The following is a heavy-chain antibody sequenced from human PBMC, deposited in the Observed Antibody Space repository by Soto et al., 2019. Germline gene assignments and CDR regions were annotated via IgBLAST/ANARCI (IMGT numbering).Heavy chain of an antibody. CDR2: IYFSGST. J-gene: IGHJ4*02. V-gene: IGHV4-31*03. D-gene: IGHD6-13*01. Sequence: QVQLQESGPGLVKPSQTLSLTCTVSGGSISRGGYYCSWIRQHPGKGLEWIGYIYFSGSTYYNPSRKSRVTISVDTSKNQFSLKLSSVTAADTAVYYCATGQQQLVEDYWGQGILVTVSS. CDR3: ATGQQQLVEDY. CDR1: GGSISRGGYY.